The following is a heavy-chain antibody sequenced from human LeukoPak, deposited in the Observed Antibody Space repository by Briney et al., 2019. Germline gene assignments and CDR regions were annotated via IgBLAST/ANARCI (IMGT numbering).Heavy chain of an antibody. J-gene: IGHJ5*02. CDR2: IYHSGST. CDR1: GGSIGSGGYS. CDR3: AGRLDGYNYRWFDP. V-gene: IGHV4-30-2*01. Sequence: SETLSLTCAVSGGSIGSGGYSWSWIRQPPGKGLEWIGYIYHSGSTYYNPSLKSRVTISVDRSKNQFSLKLSSVTAADTAVYYCAGRLDGYNYRWFDPWGQGTLVTVSS. D-gene: IGHD5-24*01.